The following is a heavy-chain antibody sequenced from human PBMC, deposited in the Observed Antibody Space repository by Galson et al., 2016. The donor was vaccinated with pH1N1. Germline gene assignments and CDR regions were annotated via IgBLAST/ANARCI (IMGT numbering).Heavy chain of an antibody. Sequence: PALVKPTQTLTLTCTFSGFSLTTSGMRVSWIRQAPGKALEWLARIDWDDDKFYNTSLKTRLTISKDTSRNQVVLTMSNMDPVDTATYYCERGPRRTWYFDYWGQGTLVTVSS. J-gene: IGHJ4*02. CDR3: ERGPRRTWYFDY. V-gene: IGHV2-70*04. CDR2: IDWDDDK. CDR1: GFSLTTSGMR. D-gene: IGHD2-15*01.